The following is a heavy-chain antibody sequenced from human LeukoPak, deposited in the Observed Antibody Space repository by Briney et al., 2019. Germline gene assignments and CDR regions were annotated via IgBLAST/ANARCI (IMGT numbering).Heavy chain of an antibody. CDR1: AGSSSSYY. J-gene: IGHJ4*02. D-gene: IGHD3-22*01. CDR2: IYTSGST. CDR3: ARGGITYYDSSGLDY. Sequence: SETLSLTCTVAAGSSSSYYWRWIRQPAGKGVEWIGRIYTSGSTNYNRCLKSRVNISVDTSRNKFSLKLSSVTAADTAVYYCARGGITYYDSSGLDYWGQGTLVTVSS. V-gene: IGHV4-4*07.